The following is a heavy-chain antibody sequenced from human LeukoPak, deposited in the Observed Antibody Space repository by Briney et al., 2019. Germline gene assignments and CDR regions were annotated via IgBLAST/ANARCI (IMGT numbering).Heavy chain of an antibody. V-gene: IGHV3-23*01. CDR3: ARFGATNAFDI. CDR2: ISGSGGST. D-gene: IGHD1-26*01. Sequence: GGSLRLSCAASGFTLSSYAMSWVRQGPGKGLEWVSAISGSGGSTYYADSVKGRFTISRENAKNSLYLQMNSLRAGDTAVYYCARFGATNAFDIWGQGTMVTVSS. CDR1: GFTLSSYA. J-gene: IGHJ3*02.